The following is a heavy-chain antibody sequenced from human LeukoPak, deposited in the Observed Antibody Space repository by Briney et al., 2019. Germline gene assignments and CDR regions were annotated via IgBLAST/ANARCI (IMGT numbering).Heavy chain of an antibody. J-gene: IGHJ4*02. D-gene: IGHD3-3*01. V-gene: IGHV3-74*01. CDR3: AKGQNDFWSGRLFDY. Sequence: GGSLRLSCAASGFTFSSYWMHWVRQAPGKGLVWVSRIKSDGSSTNYADSVKGRFTISRDNAKNTLYLQMNSLRAEDTAVYYCAKGQNDFWSGRLFDYWGQGTLVTVSS. CDR2: IKSDGSST. CDR1: GFTFSSYW.